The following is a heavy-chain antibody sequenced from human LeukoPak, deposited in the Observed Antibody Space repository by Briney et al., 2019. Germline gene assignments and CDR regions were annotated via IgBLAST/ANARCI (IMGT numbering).Heavy chain of an antibody. CDR3: ATYRYSGYDSGFAY. CDR1: GYSISSGYY. CDR2: IYHCGST. J-gene: IGHJ4*02. V-gene: IGHV4-38-2*01. D-gene: IGHD5-12*01. Sequence: SETLSLTCAFSGYSISSGYYWGWIRQPPGKGLEWIGSIYHCGSTYYNPSLKRRDPIPVDTSKNQFSLKLSSVTAADTAVYYCATYRYSGYDSGFAYWGQGTLVTVPS.